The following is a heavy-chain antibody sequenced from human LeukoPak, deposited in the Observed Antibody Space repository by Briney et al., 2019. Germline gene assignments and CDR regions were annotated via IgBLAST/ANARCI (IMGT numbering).Heavy chain of an antibody. V-gene: IGHV5-51*01. CDR3: ARQRYCGGDCYSAPFDY. J-gene: IGHJ4*02. D-gene: IGHD2-21*01. CDR2: IYPGDSDT. CDR1: GYSFTSYW. Sequence: GESLKISCKGSGYSFTSYWIGWVRQMPGKGLEWMGIIYPGDSDTRYSPSFQGQVTIPADKSISTAYLQWSSLKASDTAMYYCARQRYCGGDCYSAPFDYWGQGTLVTVSS.